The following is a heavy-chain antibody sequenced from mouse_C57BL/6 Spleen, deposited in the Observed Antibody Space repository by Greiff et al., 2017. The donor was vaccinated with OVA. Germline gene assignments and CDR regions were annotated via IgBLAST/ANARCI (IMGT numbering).Heavy chain of an antibody. Sequence: EVKLVESGGDLVKPGGSLKLSCAASGFTFSSYGMSWVRQTPDKRLEWVATISSGGSYTYYPDSVKGRFTISRDNAKNTLYLQMSSLKSEDTAMYYCARADFDDWGQGTTLTVAS. CDR1: GFTFSSYG. CDR2: ISSGGSYT. CDR3: ARADFDD. J-gene: IGHJ2*01. V-gene: IGHV5-6*01.